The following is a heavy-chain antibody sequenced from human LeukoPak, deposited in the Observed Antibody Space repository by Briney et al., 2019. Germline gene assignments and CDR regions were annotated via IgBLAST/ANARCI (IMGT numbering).Heavy chain of an antibody. V-gene: IGHV1-2*02. CDR1: GYTFTDYY. J-gene: IGHJ4*02. CDR3: ARANFLYCSSSSCLFDY. Sequence: ASVKVSCKASGYTFTDYYMHWVRQAPGQGFEWMGWINPNDGDTYYAQKFQGRVTMTRDTSINTAHMEVSRLRSDDTAVYYCARANFLYCSSSSCLFDYWGQRTLVTVSS. D-gene: IGHD2-2*01. CDR2: INPNDGDT.